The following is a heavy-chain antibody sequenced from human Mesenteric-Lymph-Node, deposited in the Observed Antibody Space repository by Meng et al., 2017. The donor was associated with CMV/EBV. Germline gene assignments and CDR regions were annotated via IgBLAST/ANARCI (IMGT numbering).Heavy chain of an antibody. CDR1: GGSISTNSYY. D-gene: IGHD3-3*01. J-gene: IGHJ5*02. Sequence: GSLRLSCTVSGGSISTNSYYWGWIRQPPGKGLEWIGSVHYSGSTYDNPSLKTRVTISVDTSKNQFSLKLSSVTAADTAVYYCASQYYDFWSPNWFDPWGQGTLVTVSS. V-gene: IGHV4-39*01. CDR3: ASQYYDFWSPNWFDP. CDR2: VHYSGST.